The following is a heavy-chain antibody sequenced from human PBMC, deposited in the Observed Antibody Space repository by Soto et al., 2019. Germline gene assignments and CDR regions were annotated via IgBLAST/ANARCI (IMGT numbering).Heavy chain of an antibody. Sequence: EVQLVESGGALIQPGGSLILSCAASGFTVSNNYISWVRQAPGKGLEWVSLMYSGGSTHYANSVKGRFTISRDGSKNTVYLTMKSMRVKNKAMYYCTQLGAFDVWGQGTMVTVSS. CDR1: GFTVSNNY. CDR2: MYSGGST. V-gene: IGHV3-53*01. CDR3: TQLGAFDV. D-gene: IGHD3-16*01. J-gene: IGHJ3*01.